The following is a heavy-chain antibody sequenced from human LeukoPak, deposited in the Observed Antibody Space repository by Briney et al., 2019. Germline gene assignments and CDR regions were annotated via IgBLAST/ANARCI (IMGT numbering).Heavy chain of an antibody. CDR2: IYHSGST. D-gene: IGHD1-26*01. CDR3: ARNLWEVEDYYYGMDV. J-gene: IGHJ6*02. CDR1: GGSISSSNW. Sequence: SETLSLTSAVPGGSISSSNWWSWVRQPPGKGLEWIGEIYHSGSTNYNPSLKSRVTISVDKSKNQFSLKLSSVTAADTAVYYCARNLWEVEDYYYGMDVWGQGTTVTVSS. V-gene: IGHV4-4*02.